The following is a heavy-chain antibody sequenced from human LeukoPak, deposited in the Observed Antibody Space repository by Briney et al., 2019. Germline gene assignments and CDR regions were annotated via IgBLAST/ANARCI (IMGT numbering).Heavy chain of an antibody. CDR1: GGSFSGYY. CDR2: INHSGST. D-gene: IGHD5-24*01. Sequence: SETLSLTCAVHGGSFSGYYWSWIRQPPGKGLEWIGEINHSGSTNYNPSLKSRVTISVDTSKNQLSLKLSSVTAADTAVYYCARWARSGGYNYYFDYWGQGTLVTVSS. V-gene: IGHV4-34*01. CDR3: ARWARSGGYNYYFDY. J-gene: IGHJ4*02.